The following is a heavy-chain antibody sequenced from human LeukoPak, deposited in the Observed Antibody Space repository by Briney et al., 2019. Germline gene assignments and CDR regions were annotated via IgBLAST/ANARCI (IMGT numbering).Heavy chain of an antibody. J-gene: IGHJ4*02. D-gene: IGHD1-26*01. CDR2: ISSISSPI. CDR3: AGDLTGYSPY. V-gene: IGHV3-48*02. CDR1: GFTFSTYS. Sequence: GGSLRLSCAASGFTFSTYSMEWVRQAPGKGLEWVSYISSISSPIYYADSVKGRFTISRDNAKNLLYLQMNSLSDEDTAVYYCAGDLTGYSPYWGQGTLVTVSS.